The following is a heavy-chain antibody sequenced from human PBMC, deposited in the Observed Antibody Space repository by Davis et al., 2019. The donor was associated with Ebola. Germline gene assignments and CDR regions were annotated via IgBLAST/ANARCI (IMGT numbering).Heavy chain of an antibody. D-gene: IGHD3-16*01. V-gene: IGHV3-33*01. CDR2: IWHDGSDK. CDR3: ARHYFLDV. Sequence: PGGSLRLSCAASGFTFSNYGMHWVRQAPGKGLEWVAVIWHDGSDKYYADSVKGRFTISRDNSKNTLYLQMDSLRAEDTAVYYCARHYFLDVWGQGTTVTVSS. J-gene: IGHJ6*02. CDR1: GFTFSNYG.